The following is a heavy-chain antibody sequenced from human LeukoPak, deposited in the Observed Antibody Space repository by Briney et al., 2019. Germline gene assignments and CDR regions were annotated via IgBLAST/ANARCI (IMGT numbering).Heavy chain of an antibody. V-gene: IGHV3-7*03. D-gene: IGHD2-21*01. CDR3: ARLGLPDY. J-gene: IGHJ4*02. Sequence: GGSLRLSCSAPWFNFNSLLMSWVRQGPGEGLEWVANIKQDGSEKYYVDSVKGRFTISRDNAKNSLYLQMNSLRAEDTAVYYCARLGLPDYWGQGTLVTVSS. CDR1: WFNFNSLL. CDR2: IKQDGSEK.